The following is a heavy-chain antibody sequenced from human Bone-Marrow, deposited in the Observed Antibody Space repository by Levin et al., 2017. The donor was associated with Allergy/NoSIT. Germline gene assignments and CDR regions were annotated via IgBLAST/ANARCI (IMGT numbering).Heavy chain of an antibody. CDR1: GGSISSYY. D-gene: IGHD3-10*01. V-gene: IGHV4-59*01. CDR3: ARALSITMVRIDAFDI. J-gene: IGHJ3*02. Sequence: SETLSLTCTVSGGSISSYYWSWIRQPPGKGLEWIGYIYYSGSTNYNPSLKSRVTISVDTSKNQFSLKLSSVTAADTAVYYCARALSITMVRIDAFDIWGQGTMVTVSS. CDR2: IYYSGST.